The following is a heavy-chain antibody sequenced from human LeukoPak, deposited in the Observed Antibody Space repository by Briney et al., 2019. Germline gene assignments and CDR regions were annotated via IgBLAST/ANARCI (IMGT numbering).Heavy chain of an antibody. D-gene: IGHD3-10*01. CDR1: GGTFSSYA. CDR2: IIPIFGTA. CDR3: ARDRGELHAFDI. Sequence: GASVKVSCKASGGTFSSYAISWVRQAPGQGREWMGGIIPIFGTANYAQKFQGRVTITADESTSTAYMELSSLRSEDTAVYYCARDRGELHAFDIWGQGTMVTVSS. V-gene: IGHV1-69*13. J-gene: IGHJ3*02.